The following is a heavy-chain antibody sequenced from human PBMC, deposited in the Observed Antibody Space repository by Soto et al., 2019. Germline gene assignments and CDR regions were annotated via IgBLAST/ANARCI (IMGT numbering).Heavy chain of an antibody. Sequence: QVQLEQSGAEVKKPGASVKVSWKASGYTFTRSGISWVRQAPGQGPEWMGWISSYNGDTNYAQTFQGRVTMTTDTSTSTAYMELRSLRSDDTAVYYCAREGVAPYYYYGMDVWGQGTPVTVSS. J-gene: IGHJ6*02. CDR2: ISSYNGDT. D-gene: IGHD5-12*01. CDR1: GYTFTRSG. CDR3: AREGVAPYYYYGMDV. V-gene: IGHV1-18*01.